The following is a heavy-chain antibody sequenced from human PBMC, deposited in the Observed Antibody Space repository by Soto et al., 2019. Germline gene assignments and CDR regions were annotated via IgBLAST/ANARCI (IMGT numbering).Heavy chain of an antibody. Sequence: VQLVQSGAEVKKPGSSVKVSCKASRGSFGSYTISWVRQAPGQGLEWMGRIIPILNITNYTQKLQDRLTFTADTSTNTAYMDLTSLRSADTALYYCARDSDYGDYDFWGQGTLVTVSS. CDR2: IIPILNIT. D-gene: IGHD4-17*01. CDR1: RGSFGSYT. CDR3: ARDSDYGDYDF. J-gene: IGHJ4*02. V-gene: IGHV1-69*08.